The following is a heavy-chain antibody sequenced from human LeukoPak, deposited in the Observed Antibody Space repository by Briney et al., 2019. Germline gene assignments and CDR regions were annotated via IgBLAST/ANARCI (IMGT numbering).Heavy chain of an antibody. Sequence: GGSLRLSCAASGFTFSDYYMGWIRQAPGKGLEWLSYINGSGSIIFYADYVKGRFTISRDNAKNSLSLQMNSLRAEDTAVSYCGRDFGLSGTKRSFDLWGQGTMVTVSS. V-gene: IGHV3-11*01. J-gene: IGHJ3*01. D-gene: IGHD1-26*01. CDR1: GFTFSDYY. CDR3: GRDFGLSGTKRSFDL. CDR2: INGSGSII.